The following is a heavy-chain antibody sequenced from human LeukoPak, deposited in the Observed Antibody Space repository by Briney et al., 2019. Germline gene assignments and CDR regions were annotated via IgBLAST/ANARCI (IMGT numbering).Heavy chain of an antibody. J-gene: IGHJ5*02. D-gene: IGHD2-21*01. Sequence: SETLSLTCTVSGGSISSGSYYWSWIRQPAGKGLEWIGRIYTSGSTNYNPSLKSRVTISVDTSKNQFSLKLSSVTAADTAVYYCARHRFIPRRRGFDPWGQGTLVTVSS. CDR3: ARHRFIPRRRGFDP. V-gene: IGHV4-61*02. CDR2: IYTSGST. CDR1: GGSISSGSYY.